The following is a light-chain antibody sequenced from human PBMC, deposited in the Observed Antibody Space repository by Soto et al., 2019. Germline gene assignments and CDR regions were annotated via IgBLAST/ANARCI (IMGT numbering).Light chain of an antibody. CDR3: SSYTSSSTLYV. CDR1: SSDVGGYNY. CDR2: DVG. V-gene: IGLV2-14*03. Sequence: ALTQPASVSGSPGQSIAISCTGSSSDVGGYNYVSWYQQHPGKAPKLMIYDVGSRPSGVSDRFSGSKSGNTASLTISGLQAEDEADYYCSSYTSSSTLYVFGTGTKVTVL. J-gene: IGLJ1*01.